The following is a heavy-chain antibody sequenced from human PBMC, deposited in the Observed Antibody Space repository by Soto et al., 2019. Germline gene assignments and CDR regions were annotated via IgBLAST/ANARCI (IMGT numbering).Heavy chain of an antibody. J-gene: IGHJ4*02. CDR1: GYAFTSYG. CDR3: ERSATGSYHSAY. V-gene: IGHV1-18*04. D-gene: IGHD3-10*01. CDR2: IAPHSGRT. Sequence: GASVKVSCKPSGYAFTSYGVDWVRQAPGQGLEWMGWIAPHSGRTTYLPKFQGRVTITADAATNTAYMELGSLSSDDTGIYFCERSATGSYHSAYWGQGTVVTVSS.